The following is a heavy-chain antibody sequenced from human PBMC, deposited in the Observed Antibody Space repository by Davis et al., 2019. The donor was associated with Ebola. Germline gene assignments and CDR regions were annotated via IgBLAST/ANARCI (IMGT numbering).Heavy chain of an antibody. CDR1: GGSISGYQ. V-gene: IGHV4-59*01. CDR3: ARDHMGSLDN. J-gene: IGHJ4*02. D-gene: IGHD1-26*01. Sequence: MPSETLSLTCTVSGGSISGYQWAWLRQPPGKGLAYVGHIFNSGTASYNSALKSRVTISLDKSSNQFSLKLNSVTAADTAIYFCARDHMGSLDNWGQGTLVTVSS. CDR2: IFNSGTA.